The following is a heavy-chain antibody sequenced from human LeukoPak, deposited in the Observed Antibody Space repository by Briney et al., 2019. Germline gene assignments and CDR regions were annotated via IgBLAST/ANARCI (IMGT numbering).Heavy chain of an antibody. CDR2: ICPGDSDI. D-gene: IGHD3-10*01. J-gene: IGHJ4*02. CDR1: GYRFSDYW. CDR3: ARQKITMVRGVIRSFDY. V-gene: IGHV5-51*01. Sequence: GESLKISCKGSGYRFSDYWIGWVRQMPGKGLEWMGIICPGDSDIRYSPSFQGQVTFSADKSVSTAYLQWSSLKASDTAMYYCARQKITMVRGVIRSFDYWGQGTLVTVSS.